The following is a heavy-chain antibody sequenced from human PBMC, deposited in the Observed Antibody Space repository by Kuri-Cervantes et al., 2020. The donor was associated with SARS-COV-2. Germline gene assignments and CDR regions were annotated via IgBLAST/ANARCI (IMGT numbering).Heavy chain of an antibody. Sequence: GGSLSLSCAASGFTFSSYAMSWVRQAPGKGLEWVSAISGSGGSTYYADSVKGRFTISRDNAKNTLYRQMNSLRAEDTALYHCARVRSGSYDYWGQGTLVTVSS. CDR2: ISGSGGST. J-gene: IGHJ4*02. V-gene: IGHV3-23*01. D-gene: IGHD1-26*01. CDR1: GFTFSSYA. CDR3: ARVRSGSYDY.